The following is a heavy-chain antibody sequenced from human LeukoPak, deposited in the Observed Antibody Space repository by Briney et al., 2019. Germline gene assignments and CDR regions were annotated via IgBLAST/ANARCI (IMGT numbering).Heavy chain of an antibody. Sequence: SETLSLTCTVSGGSISSYYWSWIRQPPGKGLEWIGYIYYSGSTNYNPSLKSRVTISVDTSENQFSLKLSSVTAADTAVYYCARTDGSSGWAYFDYWGQGTLVTVSS. CDR3: ARTDGSSGWAYFDY. J-gene: IGHJ4*02. CDR2: IYYSGST. D-gene: IGHD6-19*01. V-gene: IGHV4-59*08. CDR1: GGSISSYY.